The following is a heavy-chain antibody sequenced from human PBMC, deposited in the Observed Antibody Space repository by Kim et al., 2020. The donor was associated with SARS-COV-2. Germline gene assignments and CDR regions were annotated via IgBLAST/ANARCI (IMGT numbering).Heavy chain of an antibody. CDR1: GYSFTSYW. J-gene: IGHJ4*02. Sequence: GESLKISCKGSGYSFTSYWIGWVRQMPGKGLEWMGIIYPGDADTRYSPSFQGQVTISADKSISTAYLQWSSLKASDTAMYYCARGPPYCSGGSCYSDYWGQGTPVTVSS. CDR2: IYPGDADT. D-gene: IGHD2-15*01. CDR3: ARGPPYCSGGSCYSDY. V-gene: IGHV5-51*01.